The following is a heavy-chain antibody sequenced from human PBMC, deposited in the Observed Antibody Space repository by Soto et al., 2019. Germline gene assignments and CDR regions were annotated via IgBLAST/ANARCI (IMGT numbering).Heavy chain of an antibody. Sequence: SETLSLTCTVSGGSISSGDYYWSWIRQPPGKGLEWIGYIYYSGSTYYNPSLKSRVTISVDTSKNQFSLKLSSVTAADTAVYYCARDRSGSPGYYYYGMDVWGQGTTVTVSS. J-gene: IGHJ6*02. CDR1: GGSISSGDYY. CDR2: IYYSGST. V-gene: IGHV4-30-4*01. CDR3: ARDRSGSPGYYYYGMDV. D-gene: IGHD1-26*01.